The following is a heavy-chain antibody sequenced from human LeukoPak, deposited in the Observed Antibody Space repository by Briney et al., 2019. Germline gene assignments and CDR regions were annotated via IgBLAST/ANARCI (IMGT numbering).Heavy chain of an antibody. J-gene: IGHJ6*03. CDR1: GFTFSNSW. V-gene: IGHV3-7*01. CDR3: ARVVDARHDFWSGWVHYYYMDV. CDR2: VQHIGGET. D-gene: IGHD3-3*01. Sequence: GGSLRLSCAGSGFTFSNSWMGWVRQAPGKGLEWVANVQHIGGETYYVDSVKGRFTISRDNAKNSLYLQMNSLRAEDTAVYYCARVVDARHDFWSGWVHYYYMDVWGKGTTVTVSS.